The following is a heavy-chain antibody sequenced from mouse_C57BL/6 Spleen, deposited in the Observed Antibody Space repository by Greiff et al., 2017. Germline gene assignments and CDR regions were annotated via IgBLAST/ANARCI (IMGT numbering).Heavy chain of an antibody. J-gene: IGHJ4*01. CDR3: ARWDSNRYAMDY. V-gene: IGHV1-80*01. CDR1: GYAFSSYW. D-gene: IGHD2-5*01. Sequence: QVQLKESGAELVKPGASVKISCKASGYAFSSYWMNWVKQRPGKGLEWIGQIYPGDGDTNYNGKFKGKATLTADKSSSTAYMQLSSLTSEDSAVYFCARWDSNRYAMDYWGQGTSVTVSS. CDR2: IYPGDGDT.